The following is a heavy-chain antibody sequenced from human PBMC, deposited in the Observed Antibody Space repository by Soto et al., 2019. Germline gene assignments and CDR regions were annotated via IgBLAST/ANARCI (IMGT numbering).Heavy chain of an antibody. V-gene: IGHV3-7*01. CDR1: GFTFSSYW. J-gene: IGHJ6*02. CDR2: IKQDGSEK. D-gene: IGHD6-13*01. Sequence: EVQLVESGGGLVQPGGSLRLSCVASGFTFSSYWMSWVRQAPGKGLEWVANIKQDGSEKYYVDSVKGRFTISRDNAKNSLYLQMNSLRAEDTAVYYCARGAGPDGMDVWGQGTTVTVSS. CDR3: ARGAGPDGMDV.